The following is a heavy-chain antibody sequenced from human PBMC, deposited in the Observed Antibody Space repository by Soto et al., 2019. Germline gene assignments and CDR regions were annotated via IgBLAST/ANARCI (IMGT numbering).Heavy chain of an antibody. D-gene: IGHD6-13*01. Sequence: GESLKISCKGSGYSFTSYWIGWVRQMSGKGLECMGIIYPGDSDTRYSPSFQGQVTISADKSISTAYLQWSSLKASDTAMYYCARTAAAGKNYYGVDGGGEGTRVSVAS. CDR1: GYSFTSYW. V-gene: IGHV5-51*01. CDR2: IYPGDSDT. J-gene: IGHJ6*04. CDR3: ARTAAAGKNYYGVDG.